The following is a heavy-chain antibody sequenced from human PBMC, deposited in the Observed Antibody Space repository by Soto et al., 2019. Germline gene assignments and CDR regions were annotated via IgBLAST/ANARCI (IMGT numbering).Heavy chain of an antibody. CDR2: ISYDGSNK. D-gene: IGHD1-26*01. CDR3: ARTPRGQWELPYYYYGVDV. V-gene: IGHV3-30-3*01. Sequence: QVQLVESGGGVVQPGRSLRLSCAASGFTFSSYAMHWVRQAPGKGLRWVAVISYDGSNKYYADSVKGRFTISRDNSTNTLYLQMNSLRAEDTAVYYCARTPRGQWELPYYYYGVDVCGQGTTVTVSS. J-gene: IGHJ6*02. CDR1: GFTFSSYA.